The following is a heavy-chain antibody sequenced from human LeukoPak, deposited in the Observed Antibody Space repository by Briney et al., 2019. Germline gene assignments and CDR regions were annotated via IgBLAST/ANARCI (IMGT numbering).Heavy chain of an antibody. CDR3: ARVIGYSSSSYYYYMDV. D-gene: IGHD6-6*01. CDR1: GGSISSSSYY. J-gene: IGHJ6*03. V-gene: IGHV4-39*07. CDR2: IYYSGST. Sequence: SETLSLTCTVSGGSISSSSYYWGWIRQPPGKGLEWIGSIYYSGSTYYNPSLKSRVTISVDTSKNQFSLKLNSVTAADTAVYYCARVIGYSSSSYYYYMDVWGKGTTVTVSS.